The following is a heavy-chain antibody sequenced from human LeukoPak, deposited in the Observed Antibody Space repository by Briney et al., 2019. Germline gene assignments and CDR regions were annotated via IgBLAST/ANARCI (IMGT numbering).Heavy chain of an antibody. Sequence: GGSLRLSCAASGFTFSSYAMSWVRQAPGKGLEWISAISGSGGSTYYVHSVKGRFTISRDNSKNTLYLQMNSLRVEDTAVYYCAKLPVAGLYFDYWGQGTLVTVSS. CDR1: GFTFSSYA. J-gene: IGHJ4*02. CDR3: AKLPVAGLYFDY. CDR2: ISGSGGST. D-gene: IGHD6-19*01. V-gene: IGHV3-23*01.